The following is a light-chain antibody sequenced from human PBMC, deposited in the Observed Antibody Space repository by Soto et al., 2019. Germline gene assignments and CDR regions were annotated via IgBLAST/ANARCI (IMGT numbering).Light chain of an antibody. J-gene: IGLJ1*01. CDR2: EVN. CDR1: NSDVGGYIS. CDR3: SSYAGSNNFV. V-gene: IGLV2-8*01. Sequence: QSVLTQPPSASGSPGQSVTISCTGTNSDVGGYISVSWYQQHPGKAPKLMIYEVNKRPSGVPDRFSGSKSGNTASLTVSGLQAEDEADYYCSSYAGSNNFVFGTGTKLTVL.